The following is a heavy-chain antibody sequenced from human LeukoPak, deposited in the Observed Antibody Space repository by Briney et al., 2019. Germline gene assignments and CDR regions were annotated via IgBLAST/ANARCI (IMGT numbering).Heavy chain of an antibody. CDR2: IGSSAGDT. CDR1: GFTFSSYP. V-gene: IGHV3-23*01. CDR3: AKYYYTSGSSGGRVFDY. Sequence: PGGSLRLSCAASGFTFSSYPMTWVRQAPGKGLEWVSTIGSSAGDTHYADSVKGRFTISRDNSKNSLYLQMNSLRAEATAVYYCAKYYYTSGSSGGRVFDYWGQGTLVTVSS. J-gene: IGHJ4*02. D-gene: IGHD3-10*01.